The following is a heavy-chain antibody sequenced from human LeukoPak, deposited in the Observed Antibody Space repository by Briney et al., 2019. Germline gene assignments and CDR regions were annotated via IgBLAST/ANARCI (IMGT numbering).Heavy chain of an antibody. CDR3: ARDEVVAAVTYYFDY. D-gene: IGHD2-15*01. Sequence: XAMHWVRPAPGKGLEXVAVISYDGSNKYYADSVKGRFTISRDNSKNTLYLQMNSLRAEDTAVYYCARDEVVAAVTYYFDYWGQGTLVTVSS. J-gene: IGHJ4*02. CDR2: ISYDGSNK. V-gene: IGHV3-30-3*01. CDR1: XA.